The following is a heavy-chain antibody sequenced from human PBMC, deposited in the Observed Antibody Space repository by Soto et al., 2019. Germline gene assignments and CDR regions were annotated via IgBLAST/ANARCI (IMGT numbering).Heavy chain of an antibody. Sequence: QVQLQESGPGLVKPSQTLSLTCTVSGGSISSGDYYWSWIRQPPGKGLEWIGYIYYSGSTYYNPSLKSRVTISVDTSKNQFSMKLSSVTAADTAVYYCARVGGFGATTIDYWGQGTLVTVSS. D-gene: IGHD3-10*01. V-gene: IGHV4-30-4*01. CDR3: ARVGGFGATTIDY. J-gene: IGHJ4*02. CDR1: GGSISSGDYY. CDR2: IYYSGST.